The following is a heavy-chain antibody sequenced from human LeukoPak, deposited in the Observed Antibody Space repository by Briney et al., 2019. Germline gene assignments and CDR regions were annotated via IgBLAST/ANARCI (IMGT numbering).Heavy chain of an antibody. CDR2: IYTSGST. V-gene: IGHV4-4*07. J-gene: IGHJ5*02. CDR1: GGSISSYY. Sequence: SETLSLTCTVSGGSISSYYWGWIRQPAGKGLEWIGRIYTSGSTNYNPSLKSRVTMSVDTSKNQFSLKLSSVTAADTAVYYCAREQSRGARAIYDSSRHNWFDPWGQGTLVTVSS. D-gene: IGHD6-13*01. CDR3: AREQSRGARAIYDSSRHNWFDP.